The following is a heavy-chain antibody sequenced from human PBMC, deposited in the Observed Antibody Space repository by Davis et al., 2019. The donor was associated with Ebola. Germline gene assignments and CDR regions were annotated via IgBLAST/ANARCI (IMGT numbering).Heavy chain of an antibody. D-gene: IGHD2-8*01. CDR1: GGSFSGYY. V-gene: IGHV4-34*01. Sequence: SETLSLTCAVYGGSFSGYYWSWIRQPPGKGLEWIGEINHSGRTNYNPSLKSRVTITVDTSKNQFSLKLSSVTAADTAVYYCAREGYCTNGVCYTGWFDPWGQGTLVTVSS. J-gene: IGHJ5*02. CDR2: INHSGRT. CDR3: AREGYCTNGVCYTGWFDP.